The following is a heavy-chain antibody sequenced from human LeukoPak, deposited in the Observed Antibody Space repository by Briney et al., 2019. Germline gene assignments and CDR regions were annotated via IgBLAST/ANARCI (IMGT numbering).Heavy chain of an antibody. J-gene: IGHJ4*02. CDR2: IYYSGSS. Sequence: PSETLSLTCTVSGGSISSYYWSWIRQPPGKGLEWIGYIYYSGSSNYNPSLKSRVTISVDTSKTQFSLKLSSVTAADTAVYYCARLGPDADAGLDYSGQGTLVTVSS. CDR1: GGSISSYY. V-gene: IGHV4-59*01. CDR3: ARLGPDADAGLDY.